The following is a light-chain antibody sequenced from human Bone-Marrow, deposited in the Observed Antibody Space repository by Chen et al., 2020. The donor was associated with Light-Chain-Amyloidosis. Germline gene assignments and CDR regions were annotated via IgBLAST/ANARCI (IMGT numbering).Light chain of an antibody. CDR2: EVS. CDR3: SSFTNSNTWV. V-gene: IGLV2-18*02. Sequence: QSALTQPHSVSGSPGQSVTISCTGTSSDIGGYAYVSWHQQPPGTAPTLMIYEVSNRPSGVPDRVSGSKSGKTASLTMSRLQAEDEANYYCSSFTNSNTWVFGGGTRLTVL. J-gene: IGLJ3*02. CDR1: SSDIGGYAY.